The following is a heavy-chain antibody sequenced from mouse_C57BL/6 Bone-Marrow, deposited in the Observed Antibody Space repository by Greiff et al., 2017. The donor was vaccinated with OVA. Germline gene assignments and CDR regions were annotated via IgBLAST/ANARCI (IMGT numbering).Heavy chain of an antibody. V-gene: IGHV5S21*01. CDR1: GFTFSSYA. D-gene: IGHD2-10*01. Sequence: EVKVEESGEGLVKPGGSLKLSCAASGFTFSSYAMSWVRQTPEKRLEWVAYISSGGDYIYYADTVKGRFTISRDNARNTLYLQMSSLKSEDTAMYYCTRGGTYSYYWGQGTTLTVSS. J-gene: IGHJ2*01. CDR3: TRGGTYSYY. CDR2: ISSGGDYI.